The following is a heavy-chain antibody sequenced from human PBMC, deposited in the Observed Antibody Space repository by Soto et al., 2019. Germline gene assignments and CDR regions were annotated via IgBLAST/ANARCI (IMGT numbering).Heavy chain of an antibody. V-gene: IGHV3-21*01. D-gene: IGHD1-26*01. Sequence: GGSLRLSCAASGFNFNTYSMNWVRQAPGKGLQWVSFISASGAYKYYADSVRGRFTISRDNAKKSVFLEMNSLTADDMAIYYCAGERSALPGARDAMDVWGQGTTVTVSS. CDR3: AGERSALPGARDAMDV. J-gene: IGHJ6*02. CDR2: ISASGAYK. CDR1: GFNFNTYS.